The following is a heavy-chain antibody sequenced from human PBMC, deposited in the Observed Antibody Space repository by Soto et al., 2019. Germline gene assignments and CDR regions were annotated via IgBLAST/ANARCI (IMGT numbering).Heavy chain of an antibody. CDR3: VKHQVSRENYYAP. CDR1: GFTFSSYA. V-gene: IGHV3-23*01. D-gene: IGHD1-26*01. CDR2: MSGSGGST. Sequence: GGSLRLSCAASGFTFSSYAMSWVRQAPGKGLEWVSAMSGSGGSTYYADSVKGRFTISRDNSKNTLFLQMNSLRAEDTAVYYCVKHQVSRENYYAPWGRGTLVTVSS. J-gene: IGHJ5*02.